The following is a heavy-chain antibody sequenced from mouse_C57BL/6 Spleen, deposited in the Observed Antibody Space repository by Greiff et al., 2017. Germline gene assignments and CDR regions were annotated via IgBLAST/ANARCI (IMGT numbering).Heavy chain of an antibody. D-gene: IGHD2-1*01. Sequence: VQLQQPGAELVKPGASVKLSCTASGFNIKDYYMHWVKQRTEQGLEWIGRIDPEDGETKYAPKFQGKDTITADTSSNTAYLQLSSLTSEDTAVYYCALAQALYYGAMDYWGQGTSVTVSS. CDR1: GFNIKDYY. J-gene: IGHJ4*01. CDR3: ALAQALYYGAMDY. V-gene: IGHV14-2*01. CDR2: IDPEDGET.